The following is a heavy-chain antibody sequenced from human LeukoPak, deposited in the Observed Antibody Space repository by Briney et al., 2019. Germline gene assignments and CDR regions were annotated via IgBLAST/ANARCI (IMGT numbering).Heavy chain of an antibody. V-gene: IGHV4-38-2*02. CDR2: IYHGGST. D-gene: IGHD3-22*01. CDR3: ATYRGDYYDSRYYFDY. J-gene: IGHJ4*02. CDR1: GYSISSGYY. Sequence: PSETLSLTCTVSGYSISSGYYWGWIQQPPGKGLEWIGSIYHGGSTYYNPSLKSRVTISVDTSKNQFSLKLSSVTAADTAVYYCATYRGDYYDSRYYFDYWGQGTLVTVSS.